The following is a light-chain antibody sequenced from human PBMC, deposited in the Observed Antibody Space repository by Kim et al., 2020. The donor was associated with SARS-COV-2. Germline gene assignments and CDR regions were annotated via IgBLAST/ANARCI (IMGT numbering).Light chain of an antibody. V-gene: IGKV3-20*01. J-gene: IGKJ4*01. CDR1: QSVSSSH. CDR3: YECCSSYT. Sequence: EVVLTQSPGTLSLSPGERATLSCRASQSVSSSHLAWYQQKPGQAPRLLIYAASSRTTGIPDRFSGSGSGTDFTLTISRLEPEDFAVYYCYECCSSYTFGGGTRVEI. CDR2: AAS.